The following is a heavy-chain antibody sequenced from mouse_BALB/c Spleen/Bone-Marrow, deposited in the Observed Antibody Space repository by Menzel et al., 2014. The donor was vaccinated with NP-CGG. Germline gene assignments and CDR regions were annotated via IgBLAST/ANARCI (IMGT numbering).Heavy chain of an antibody. CDR1: GFTFSSSG. J-gene: IGHJ2*01. CDR2: ISSGSSTI. D-gene: IGHD2-14*01. CDR3: ARDVPLYDVGYFDY. V-gene: IGHV5-17*02. Sequence: EVQVVESGGGLVQPGGSRKLSCAASGFTFSSSGMHWVRQAPEKGLEWVAYISSGSSTIYYADTVKGRFTISRDNPKNTLFLQMTSLRSEDTAMYYCARDVPLYDVGYFDYWGQGTTLTVSS.